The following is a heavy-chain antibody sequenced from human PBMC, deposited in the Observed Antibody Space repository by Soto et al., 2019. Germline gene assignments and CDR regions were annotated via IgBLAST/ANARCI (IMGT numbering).Heavy chain of an antibody. CDR3: ARVIGAAGG. Sequence: ASVKVSCKASGYTFSTYSIHWVRQVPGQGLERMGLINPSDDSTSYPQNFRGRITMTRDTSTSTVYMELSSLRSEDTAMDYCARVIGAAGGWGQGTMVTVSS. D-gene: IGHD6-13*01. CDR1: GYTFSTYS. CDR2: INPSDDST. J-gene: IGHJ3*01. V-gene: IGHV1-46*03.